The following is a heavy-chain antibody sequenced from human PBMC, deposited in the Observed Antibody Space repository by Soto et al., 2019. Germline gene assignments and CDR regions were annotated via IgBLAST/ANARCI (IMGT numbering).Heavy chain of an antibody. D-gene: IGHD2-2*01. CDR3: ARGPSNTWHAGNWFDT. CDR1: GFTFSSYA. Sequence: EVQVLESGGGLVQPGGSLRLSCAASGFTFSSYAMSWVRQAPGKGLEWVSAISGSGGSIYNADSVKGRFTISRDNSKNTLYLQMNSLRAEDTAVYYCARGPSNTWHAGNWFDTWGQGTLVTVSS. CDR2: ISGSGGSI. V-gene: IGHV3-23*01. J-gene: IGHJ5*02.